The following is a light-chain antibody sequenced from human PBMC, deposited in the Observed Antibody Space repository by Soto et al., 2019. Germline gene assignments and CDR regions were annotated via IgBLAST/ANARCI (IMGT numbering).Light chain of an antibody. V-gene: IGKV1-5*01. CDR3: LEHSLYPLLT. J-gene: IGKJ4*01. CDR2: DAS. CDR1: QSINAR. Sequence: DIQMTQSPFTLSASVGDRVTITCRASQSINARLAWHQQKPGKAPKVLIYDASNLQSGVPSRFSGSGSGTEFTLTINSLQPEDFATYYCLEHSLYPLLTFGGGTKVDIK.